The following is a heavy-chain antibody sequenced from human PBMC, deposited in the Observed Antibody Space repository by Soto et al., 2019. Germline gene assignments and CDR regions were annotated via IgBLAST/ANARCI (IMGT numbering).Heavy chain of an antibody. CDR2: IVVGSGNT. J-gene: IGHJ3*02. CDR1: GFTFTSSA. V-gene: IGHV1-58*02. Sequence: QMQLVQSGPEVKKPGTSVKVSCKASGFTFTSSAMQWVRQARGQRLEWIGWIVVGSGNTNYAQKFQERVTITRDMSTSTADMELSSLRSEDTAVYYCAADLWFGELLSDDAFDIWGQGTMVTVSS. D-gene: IGHD3-10*01. CDR3: AADLWFGELLSDDAFDI.